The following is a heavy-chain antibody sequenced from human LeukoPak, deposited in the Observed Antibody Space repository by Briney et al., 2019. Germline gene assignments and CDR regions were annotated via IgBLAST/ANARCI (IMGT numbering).Heavy chain of an antibody. CDR2: ITSSGTTT. J-gene: IGHJ4*02. V-gene: IGHV3-11*01. CDR3: TRDKYNCLLWDY. Sequence: GGSLRLSCAASGFTFSDSYMSWIRQAPGKGLEWLSHITSSGTTTFYADSVKGRFTISRDNAKNSLYLQINSLRAEDTAMYYCTRDKYNCLLWDYWGQGTLVTVSS. D-gene: IGHD1-14*01. CDR1: GFTFSDSY.